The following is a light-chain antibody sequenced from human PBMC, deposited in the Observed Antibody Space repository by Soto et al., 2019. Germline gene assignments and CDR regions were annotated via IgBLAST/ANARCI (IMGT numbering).Light chain of an antibody. V-gene: IGLV2-14*03. CDR2: DVS. J-gene: IGLJ1*01. CDR1: SSDVGAYNS. CDR3: SSSTTSTTRV. Sequence: QSALTQPASVSGSPGQSITLSCIGTSSDVGAYNSVSWYQQHPGKAPKLIIYDVSTRPSGVSNRFSGSKSGNTASLTISGLQAEDEADYYCSSSTTSTTRVFGTGTKLTVL.